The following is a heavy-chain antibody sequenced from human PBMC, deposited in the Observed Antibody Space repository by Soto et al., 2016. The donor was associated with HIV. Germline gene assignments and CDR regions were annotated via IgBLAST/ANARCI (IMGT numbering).Heavy chain of an antibody. CDR2: IYYSGTT. D-gene: IGHD3-10*01. V-gene: IGHV4-39*01. CDR1: GASISTTTYY. CDR3: ARHEVLWFRVFFPRSLTP. Sequence: QMQLQESGPGLVKPSETLSLTCTVSGASISTTTYYWGWIRQPPGKGLEWIGSIYYSGTTYYKPSLESRLSISVESSKNHFSLDLTSVTAADTAVYYCARHEVLWFRVFFPRSLTPWGQGTLVTVSS. J-gene: IGHJ4*02.